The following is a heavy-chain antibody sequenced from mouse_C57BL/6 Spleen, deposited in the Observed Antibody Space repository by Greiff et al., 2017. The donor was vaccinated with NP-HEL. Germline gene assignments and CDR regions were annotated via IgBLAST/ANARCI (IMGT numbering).Heavy chain of an antibody. J-gene: IGHJ4*01. CDR1: GYAFSSSC. D-gene: IGHD2-5*01. V-gene: IGHV1-82*01. CDR2: IYPGDGDT. Sequence: QVQLQQSGPELVKPGASVKISCKASGYAFSSSCMNWVKQRPGKGLEWIGRIYPGDGDTTYNGKFKGQATLTADKSSSTASMQLSSLTSEGAVVYFYARWDYSNSKRYAMDYGGKETSVTVSS. CDR3: ARWDYSNSKRYAMDY.